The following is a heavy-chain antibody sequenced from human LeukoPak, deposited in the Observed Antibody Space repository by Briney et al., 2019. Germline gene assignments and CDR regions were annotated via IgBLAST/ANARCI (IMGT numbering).Heavy chain of an antibody. CDR1: GFTFSSYA. J-gene: IGHJ4*02. CDR3: VKDHEAELGDY. CDR2: ISYDGSNK. D-gene: IGHD1-7*01. V-gene: IGHV3-30-3*01. Sequence: GGSLRLSCAASGFTFSSYAMHWVRQAPGKGLEWVAVISYDGSNKYYADSVKGRFTISRDNSKNTLYLQMNSLRAEDTAVYYCVKDHEAELGDYWGQGALVIVSS.